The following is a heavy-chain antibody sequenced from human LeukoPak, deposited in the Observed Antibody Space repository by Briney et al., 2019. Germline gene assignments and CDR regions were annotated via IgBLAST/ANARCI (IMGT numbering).Heavy chain of an antibody. CDR2: IKQDGSER. V-gene: IGHV3-7*03. CDR3: ARAVANYYYDSSGPALDI. D-gene: IGHD3-22*01. J-gene: IGHJ3*02. Sequence: GGSLRLSCVVSGVTFSSHWMSWVRQAPGKGREWVANIKQDGSERYYVDSVKGRFTISRDNTKNSVFLQMNSLRAEDTAVYYCARAVANYYYDSSGPALDIWGQGTMVTVSS. CDR1: GVTFSSHW.